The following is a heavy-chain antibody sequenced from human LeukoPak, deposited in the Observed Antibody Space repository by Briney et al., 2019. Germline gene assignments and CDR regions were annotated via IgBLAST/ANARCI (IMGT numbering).Heavy chain of an antibody. CDR3: ARRGAYYFDY. D-gene: IGHD1-26*01. CDR2: INHSGST. V-gene: IGHV4-34*01. Sequence: SETLSLTCAVYGGSFGGYYWSWIRQPPGKGLEWIGEINHSGSTNYNPSLKSRVTISVDTSKNQFSLNLSSVTAADTAVYYCARRGAYYFDYWGQGTLVAVSP. J-gene: IGHJ4*02. CDR1: GGSFGGYY.